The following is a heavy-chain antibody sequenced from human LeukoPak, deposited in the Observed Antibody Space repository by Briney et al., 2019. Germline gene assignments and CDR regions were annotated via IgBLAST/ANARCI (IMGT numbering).Heavy chain of an antibody. CDR1: GASISGSGYY. J-gene: IGHJ4*02. D-gene: IGHD3-3*01. Sequence: SETLSLTCAVSGASISGSGYYWSWIRQPPGKGLEWIGEINHSGSTNYNPSLKSRVTISVDTSKNQFSLKLSSVTAADTAVYYCATTDAYYDFWSGYYRPYYFDYWGQGTLVTVSS. CDR2: INHSGST. CDR3: ATTDAYYDFWSGYYRPYYFDY. V-gene: IGHV4-39*07.